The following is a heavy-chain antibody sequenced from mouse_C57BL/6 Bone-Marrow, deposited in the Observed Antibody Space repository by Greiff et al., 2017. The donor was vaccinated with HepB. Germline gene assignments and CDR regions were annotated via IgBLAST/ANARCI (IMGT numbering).Heavy chain of an antibody. CDR3: ARISWYFDV. V-gene: IGHV1-69*01. Sequence: VQLQQPGAELVMPGASVKLSCKASGYTFTSYWMHWVKQRPGQGLEWIGEIDPSDSYTNYNQKFKGKSTLTVDKSSSTAYMQLSSLTSEDSAVYYCARISWYFDVWGTGTTVTVSS. CDR2: IDPSDSYT. J-gene: IGHJ1*03. CDR1: GYTFTSYW.